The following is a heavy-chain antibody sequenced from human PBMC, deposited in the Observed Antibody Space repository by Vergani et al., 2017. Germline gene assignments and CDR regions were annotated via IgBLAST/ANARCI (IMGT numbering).Heavy chain of an antibody. Sequence: QVQLVQSGAEVKKPGASVKVSCKASDYTFTSYGISWVRQAPGQGLVWMGWISAYNGNTDYAQKLQGRVTMTTDTSTSTAYMELRSLRSDDTAVYYCARQGRPAAPYYYYYYMDVWGKGTTVTVSS. CDR2: ISAYNGNT. CDR1: DYTFTSYG. J-gene: IGHJ6*03. D-gene: IGHD2-2*01. V-gene: IGHV1-18*01. CDR3: ARQGRPAAPYYYYYYMDV.